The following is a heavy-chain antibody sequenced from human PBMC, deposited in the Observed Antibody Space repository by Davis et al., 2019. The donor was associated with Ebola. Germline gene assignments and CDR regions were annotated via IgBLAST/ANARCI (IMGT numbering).Heavy chain of an antibody. CDR3: ARDRYSDGSGYFFEQSH. Sequence: ASVKVSCKASGYTFSSYVITWVRQAPGQGLEWMGWISAYSGNTNYAQKLQGRVTMTTDTSTSTAYMELSSLRSEDTAMYYCARDRYSDGSGYFFEQSHWGQGTLVTVSS. V-gene: IGHV1-18*01. CDR1: GYTFSSYV. D-gene: IGHD3-22*01. J-gene: IGHJ4*02. CDR2: ISAYSGNT.